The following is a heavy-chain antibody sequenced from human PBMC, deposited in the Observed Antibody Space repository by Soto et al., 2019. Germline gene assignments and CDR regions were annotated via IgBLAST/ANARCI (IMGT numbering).Heavy chain of an antibody. CDR2: ISAYNGNT. D-gene: IGHD3-10*01. Sequence: ASVKVSCKASGYTFTSYGISWVRQAPGQGLEWMGWISAYNGNTNYAQKLQGRVTMTTDKSTSTAYMELRSLRSDDTAVYYCARGDLYYYGSGSYAFDSWGQGTLVTVSS. V-gene: IGHV1-18*01. CDR1: GYTFTSYG. CDR3: ARGDLYYYGSGSYAFDS. J-gene: IGHJ4*02.